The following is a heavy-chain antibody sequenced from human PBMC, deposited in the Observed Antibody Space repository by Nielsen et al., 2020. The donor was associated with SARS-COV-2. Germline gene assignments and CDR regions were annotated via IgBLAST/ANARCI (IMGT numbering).Heavy chain of an antibody. CDR2: IYPGDSDT. D-gene: IGHD3-3*01. Sequence: KVSCKGSGYSFTSYWIAWVRQMPGKGLEWMGIIYPGDSDTRYSPSFQGQVTISADKSISTAYLQWSSLKASDTAMYYCARHGDDFWSGYYYYWGQGTLVTVSS. J-gene: IGHJ4*02. CDR3: ARHGDDFWSGYYYY. CDR1: GYSFTSYW. V-gene: IGHV5-51*01.